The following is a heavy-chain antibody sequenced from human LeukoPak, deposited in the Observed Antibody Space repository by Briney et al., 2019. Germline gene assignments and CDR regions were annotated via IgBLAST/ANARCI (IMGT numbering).Heavy chain of an antibody. V-gene: IGHV3-21*01. CDR3: ARTYYDILTGYNPYFDY. D-gene: IGHD3-9*01. CDR1: GFTFGIYN. Sequence: GGSLRLSCTGSGFTFGIYNMFWVRQAPGKGLEWVSSITASSTAIYSADSVKGRFTISRDNAKNFLYLQMNSLRAEDTAVYYCARTYYDILTGYNPYFDYWGQGILVTVSS. CDR2: ITASSTAI. J-gene: IGHJ4*02.